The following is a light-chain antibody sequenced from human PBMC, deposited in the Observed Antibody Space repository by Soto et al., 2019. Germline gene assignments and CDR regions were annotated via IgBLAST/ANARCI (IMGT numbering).Light chain of an antibody. V-gene: IGLV2-8*01. CDR1: SSDVGGYNY. J-gene: IGLJ1*01. CDR2: EVT. Sequence: QSALTQPPSASGSPGQSVTISCTGTSSDVGGYNYISWYQQHPGKAHKLLIYEVTKRPSGVPDRFSGSKSGNTASLTVSCLQAEGEADYYCSSYAGSDNYVFGTGTKLTVL. CDR3: SSYAGSDNYV.